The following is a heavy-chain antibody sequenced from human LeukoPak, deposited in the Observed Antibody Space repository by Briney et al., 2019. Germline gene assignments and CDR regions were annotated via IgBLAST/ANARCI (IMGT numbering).Heavy chain of an antibody. CDR1: GGSVSGYY. CDR2: INHSGYT. CDR3: ARWMVGDTFDY. V-gene: IGHV4-34*01. D-gene: IGHD1-26*01. Sequence: SETLSLTCAVYGGSVSGYYWSWIRQPPGKGLEWIGEINHSGYTNYNPSLKSRVTISVDTSKNQFSLKLSSVTAADTAVYYCARWMVGDTFDYWGQGTLVTVSS. J-gene: IGHJ4*02.